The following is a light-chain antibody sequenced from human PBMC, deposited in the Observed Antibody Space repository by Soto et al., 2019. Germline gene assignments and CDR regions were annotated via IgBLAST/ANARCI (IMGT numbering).Light chain of an antibody. CDR1: QGINSY. V-gene: IGKV1-27*01. CDR3: QNYDSDPLT. CDR2: AAS. J-gene: IGKJ5*01. Sequence: DIQMTQSPCSLSSSVGSRVSISCRASQGINSYLAGYQQKPGKVPKVLIYAASTLQPGVTSRFSGSGSGTDFTLTINSLQPDDIATDYCQNYDSDPLTFGQGTQLEIK.